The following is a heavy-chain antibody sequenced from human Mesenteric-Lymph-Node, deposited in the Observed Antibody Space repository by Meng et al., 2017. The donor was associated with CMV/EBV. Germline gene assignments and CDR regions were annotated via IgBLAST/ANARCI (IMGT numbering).Heavy chain of an antibody. J-gene: IGHJ4*02. CDR1: GGSFSGYY. D-gene: IGHD5-12*01. CDR2: INHSGST. V-gene: IGHV4-34*01. CDR3: ARGREDIVTSITFDY. Sequence: SETLSLTCAVYGGSFSGYYWTWIRQPPGKGLEWIGEINHSGSTDYNPSLKSRVSISVDTSKNYFSLKLSSVTAADAAVYYCARGREDIVTSITFDYWGQGTLVTVSS.